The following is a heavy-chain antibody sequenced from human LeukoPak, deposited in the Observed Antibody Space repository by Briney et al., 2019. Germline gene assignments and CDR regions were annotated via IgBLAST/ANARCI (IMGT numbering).Heavy chain of an antibody. CDR3: AKDRDTKLNYSYGMDV. CDR1: GFTFDDYA. Sequence: GGSLRLSGSASGFTFDDYAMHWVRQAPWKGLERVSGISWNSGSIGYADSVKGRFTISRDNDKNSLYLQMNSLSAEDTALYYCAKDRDTKLNYSYGMDVWGPGTTVTVSS. D-gene: IGHD1-7*01. J-gene: IGHJ6*02. CDR2: ISWNSGSI. V-gene: IGHV3-9*01.